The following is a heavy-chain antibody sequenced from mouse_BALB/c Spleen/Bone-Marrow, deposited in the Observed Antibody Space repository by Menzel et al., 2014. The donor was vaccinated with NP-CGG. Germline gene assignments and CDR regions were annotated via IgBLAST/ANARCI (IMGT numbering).Heavy chain of an antibody. V-gene: IGHV1-7*01. D-gene: IGHD2-12*01. CDR2: INSSTGYT. Sequence: QVQLKESGAELAKPGASVKMSCKASGYTFTSYWIHWVKQRPGQGLEWIGYINSSTGYTEYNQKFKDKATLTADKSSSTAYMQLSSLTSEDSAVYYCAPYSHEGVAYWGQGTLVTVSA. CDR1: GYTFTSYW. CDR3: APYSHEGVAY. J-gene: IGHJ3*01.